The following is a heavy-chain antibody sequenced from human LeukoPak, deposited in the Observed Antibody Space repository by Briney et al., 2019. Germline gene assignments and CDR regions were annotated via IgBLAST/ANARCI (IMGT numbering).Heavy chain of an antibody. CDR2: IFPSGGEI. CDR1: GLTSTGYS. Sequence: GGSLRLSCVVSGLTSTGYSMTWARQPPGKGLEWVSSIFPSGGEIHYADSVRGRFTISRDNSKSTLSLQMNSLRAEDTAVFYCARDRYGSLDYWGQGTLVTVSS. V-gene: IGHV3-21*01. J-gene: IGHJ4*02. D-gene: IGHD3-9*01. CDR3: ARDRYGSLDY.